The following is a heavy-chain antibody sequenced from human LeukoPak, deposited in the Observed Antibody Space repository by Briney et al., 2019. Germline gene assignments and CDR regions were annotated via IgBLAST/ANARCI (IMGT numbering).Heavy chain of an antibody. CDR1: GFTFGDYA. CDR2: ITSKAYGGTT. D-gene: IGHD2-15*01. Sequence: PGGSLRLSCTVSGFTFGDYAMTWVRQAPGKGLEWVGFITSKAYGGTTEYAASVKGRFTISRDDSKSIAYLQVNSLKTEDTAVYYCTRMIYCSGGSCSFDYWGQGTLVTVSS. CDR3: TRMIYCSGGSCSFDY. V-gene: IGHV3-49*04. J-gene: IGHJ4*02.